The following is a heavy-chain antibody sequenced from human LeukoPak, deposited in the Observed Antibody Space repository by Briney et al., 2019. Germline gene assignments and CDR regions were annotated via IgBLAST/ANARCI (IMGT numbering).Heavy chain of an antibody. Sequence: GGSLGFSCQASGFPFRSYSMNWVRQPPGKGLEWASSISSSSSYIYYADSVKGRFTISRDNVDNVVYLQMNSLGAEDTAVYYCARVAVSGPTGWFDSWGQGTLVIVSS. CDR1: GFPFRSYS. V-gene: IGHV3-21*01. J-gene: IGHJ5*01. CDR2: ISSSSSYI. CDR3: ARVAVSGPTGWFDS. D-gene: IGHD2-8*02.